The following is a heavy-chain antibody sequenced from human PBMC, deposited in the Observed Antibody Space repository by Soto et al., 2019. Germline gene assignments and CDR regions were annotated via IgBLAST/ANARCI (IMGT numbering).Heavy chain of an antibody. V-gene: IGHV1-58*02. Sequence: SVKVSCKASGFDFGSFGIQFLRQTRGRGLEWIGWIVVASGRTNYARQFQGRVAFSRDMSSTTAYMDLYDLKSDDTAVYFCSADQPHTAIGWPVWGQGTTVTVSS. CDR3: SADQPHTAIGWPV. CDR1: GFDFGSFG. CDR2: IVVASGRT. J-gene: IGHJ6*02.